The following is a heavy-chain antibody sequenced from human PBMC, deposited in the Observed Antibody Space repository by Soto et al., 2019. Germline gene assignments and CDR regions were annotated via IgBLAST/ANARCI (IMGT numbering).Heavy chain of an antibody. Sequence: SETLSLTCAVSGGSISSSNWWSWVRQPPGKGLEWIGEIYHSGSTNYNPSLKSRVTISVDKSKNQFSLKLSSVTAADTAVYYCASVRGGYYYAMDLWGQGTKVTGSS. CDR2: IYHSGST. D-gene: IGHD3-10*02. J-gene: IGHJ6*02. CDR3: ASVRGGYYYAMDL. CDR1: GGSISSSNW. V-gene: IGHV4-4*02.